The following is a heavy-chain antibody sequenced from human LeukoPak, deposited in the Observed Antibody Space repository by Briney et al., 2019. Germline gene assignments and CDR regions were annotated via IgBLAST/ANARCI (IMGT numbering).Heavy chain of an antibody. CDR1: GFTFRGNG. J-gene: IGHJ4*02. V-gene: IGHV3-33*01. Sequence: PGRSLRLSCAASGFTFRGNGMHWVRQAPGKGLEWVAIIWYDGSNRYYADSVKGRLTISRDNSKNTLFLQMNSLTAEDTAVYYCARDQGTSVTAMVGGHFDYWGPGTLVTVSS. CDR2: IWYDGSNR. D-gene: IGHD4-17*01. CDR3: ARDQGTSVTAMVGGHFDY.